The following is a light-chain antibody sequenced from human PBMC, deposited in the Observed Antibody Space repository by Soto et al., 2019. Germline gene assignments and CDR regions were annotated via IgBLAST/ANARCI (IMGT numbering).Light chain of an antibody. CDR1: QSVSSTQ. CDR3: QQYGRSPVT. Sequence: EIVLTQSPGTLSLSPGERATLSCRASQSVSSTQLAWYQQRPGQAPRLLISGASKRATGIPDRFSGSGSGTDFTLTISRLEPEDFATYSCQQYGRSPVTFGPGTKVDIK. CDR2: GAS. V-gene: IGKV3-20*01. J-gene: IGKJ3*01.